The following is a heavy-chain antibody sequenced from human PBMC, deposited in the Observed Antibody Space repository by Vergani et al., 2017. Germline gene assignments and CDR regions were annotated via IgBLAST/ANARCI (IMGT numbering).Heavy chain of an antibody. D-gene: IGHD4-11*01. Sequence: QVQLVETGGGVVQPGGSLRLSCATSGFSFNTYGAHWVRQAPGKGLEWVAFIGYDGRIKYNVDSVKGRVTISRYTSKKTLSLQMRSLRADDTAVYYCAKDGRENSDYEYFDYWGQGTLVTVSS. V-gene: IGHV3-30*02. J-gene: IGHJ4*02. CDR1: GFSFNTYG. CDR3: AKDGRENSDYEYFDY. CDR2: IGYDGRIK.